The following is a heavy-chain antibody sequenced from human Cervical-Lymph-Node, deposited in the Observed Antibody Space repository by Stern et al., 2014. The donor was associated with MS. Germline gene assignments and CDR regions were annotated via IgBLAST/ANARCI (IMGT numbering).Heavy chain of an antibody. Sequence: EVQLVESGGGLVQPGGSLRLSCAASGFTFSSYAMSWVRQAPGQGLEWVSAISGSGGSPYYADSVKGRFTISRDNSKNTLYLQMNSLRAEDTAVYYCAKDRGIVVVVASKAEYFQHWGQGTLVTVSS. CDR2: ISGSGGSP. J-gene: IGHJ1*01. V-gene: IGHV3-23*04. CDR3: AKDRGIVVVVASKAEYFQH. D-gene: IGHD2-15*01. CDR1: GFTFSSYA.